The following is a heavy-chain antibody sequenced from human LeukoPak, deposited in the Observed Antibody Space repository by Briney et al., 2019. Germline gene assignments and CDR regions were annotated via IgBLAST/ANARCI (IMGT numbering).Heavy chain of an antibody. Sequence: GTSLRLSCAASGFTFSSFAMHWVRQAPGKGLEWVAVIPYDGSNKYFADSVKGRFTISRDDSKNTLYLQMNSLRVEDMAVYYCARGLYYYDSSGYHPVAYWGQGTLVTVSS. CDR1: GFTFSSFA. CDR3: ARGLYYYDSSGYHPVAY. CDR2: IPYDGSNK. J-gene: IGHJ4*02. V-gene: IGHV3-30-3*01. D-gene: IGHD3-22*01.